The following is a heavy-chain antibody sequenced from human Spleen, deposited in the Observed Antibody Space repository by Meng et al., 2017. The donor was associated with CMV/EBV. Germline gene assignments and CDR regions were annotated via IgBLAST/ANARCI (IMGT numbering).Heavy chain of an antibody. J-gene: IGHJ4*02. CDR3: ARDQGGFWSGYLGY. CDR1: GFTFSSYG. Sequence: LSLTCAASGFTFSSYGMHWVRQAPGKGLEWVAFIRYDGSNKYYADSVKGRFTISRDNSKNTLNLQMNSLRVEDTAVYYCARDQGGFWSGYLGYWGQGTLVTVSS. D-gene: IGHD3-3*01. CDR2: IRYDGSNK. V-gene: IGHV3-30*02.